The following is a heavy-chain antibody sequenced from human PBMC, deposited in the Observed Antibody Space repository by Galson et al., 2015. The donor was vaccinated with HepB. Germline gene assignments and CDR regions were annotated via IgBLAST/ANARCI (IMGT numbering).Heavy chain of an antibody. CDR3: ARAPPYPLAEFDP. CDR1: GYTFTSYG. Sequence: SVKVSCKASGYTFTSYGISWVRQAPGQGLEWMGWISGDNGNTNYAQKLQGRVTMTTDTSTSTGYMELRSLRFDDTAVYYCARAPPYPLAEFDPWGQGTLVTVSS. CDR2: ISGDNGNT. V-gene: IGHV1-18*01. J-gene: IGHJ5*02.